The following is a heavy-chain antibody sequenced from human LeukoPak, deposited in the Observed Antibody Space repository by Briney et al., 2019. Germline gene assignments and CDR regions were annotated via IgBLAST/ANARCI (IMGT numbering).Heavy chain of an antibody. CDR1: GFTFSSYG. J-gene: IGHJ4*02. V-gene: IGHV3-33*06. Sequence: GRSLRLSCAASGFTFSSYGMHWVRQAPGKGLEWVGVIWYDGSNKYYADSVKGRFTISRDNSKNTLYLQMNSLRAEDTAVYYCAKDLDYWGQGTLVTVSS. CDR2: IWYDGSNK. CDR3: AKDLDY.